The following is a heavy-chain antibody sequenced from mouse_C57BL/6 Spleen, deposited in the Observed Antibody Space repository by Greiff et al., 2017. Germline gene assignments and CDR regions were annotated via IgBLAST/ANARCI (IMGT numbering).Heavy chain of an antibody. D-gene: IGHD1-2*01. CDR1: GYTFTNYW. CDR2: IYPGGGYT. Sequence: QVQLQQSGAELVRPGTSVKMSCKASGYTFTNYWIGWAKQRPGHGLEWIGDIYPGGGYTNYNEKFKGKATLTADKSSSTAYMQFSSLTSEDSAIYYCARSASAYYFDDWGQGTTLTVSS. J-gene: IGHJ2*01. V-gene: IGHV1-63*01. CDR3: ARSASAYYFDD.